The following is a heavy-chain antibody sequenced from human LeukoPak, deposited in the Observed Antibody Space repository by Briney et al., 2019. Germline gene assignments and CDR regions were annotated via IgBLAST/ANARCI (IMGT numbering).Heavy chain of an antibody. CDR3: ARGGNVGLSY. V-gene: IGHV4-34*01. CDR1: GFTFSSYA. J-gene: IGHJ4*02. Sequence: GSLRLSCAASGFTFSSYAMSWVRQAPGKGLEWIGEINHSGSTNYNPSLKSRVTISVDTSKNQFSLKLSSVTAADTAVYYCARGGNVGLSYWGQGTLVTVSS. D-gene: IGHD1-26*01. CDR2: INHSGST.